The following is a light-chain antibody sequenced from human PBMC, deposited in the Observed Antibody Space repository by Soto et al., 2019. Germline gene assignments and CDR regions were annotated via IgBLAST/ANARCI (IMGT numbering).Light chain of an antibody. CDR2: GAS. CDR1: QSVSNNY. Sequence: VSTQSPGALSLTPGASATLSCRASQSVSNNYLAWYQQKPGQAPSLLIYGASNRATGIPDRFSGSGSGTDFTLTISRLEPEDFAVYYCQQYGSSGTFGQGTKVDIK. V-gene: IGKV3-20*01. CDR3: QQYGSSGT. J-gene: IGKJ1*01.